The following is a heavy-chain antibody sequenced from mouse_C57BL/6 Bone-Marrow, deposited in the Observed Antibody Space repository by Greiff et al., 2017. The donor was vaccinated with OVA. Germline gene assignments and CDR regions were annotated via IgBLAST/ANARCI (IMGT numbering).Heavy chain of an antibody. D-gene: IGHD2-5*01. Sequence: EVQLVESGGGLVKPGGSLKLSCAASGFTFSSYAMSWVRQTPEKSLEWVATISDGGSYTYYPDNVKGRFTISRDNAKNNMYLQMSHLKSENTAMYYCASYSNYAYWGQGTTLTVSS. J-gene: IGHJ2*01. CDR1: GFTFSSYA. CDR3: ASYSNYAY. V-gene: IGHV5-4*01. CDR2: ISDGGSYT.